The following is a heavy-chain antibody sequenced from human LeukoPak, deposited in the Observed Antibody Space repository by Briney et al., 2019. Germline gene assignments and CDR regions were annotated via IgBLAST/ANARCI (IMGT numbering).Heavy chain of an antibody. V-gene: IGHV3-53*01. CDR2: IYSGGST. D-gene: IGHD2-15*01. J-gene: IGHJ4*02. CDR3: ARGSSSSRSDALDY. Sequence: PGGSLGLSCAASGFTVRSNYMSWVRQAPGKGLEWVSVIYSGGSTYYADSVKGRFTISRDNSKNTLYLQMNSLRAEDTAVYYCARGSSSSRSDALDYWGQGTLVTVSS. CDR1: GFTVRSNY.